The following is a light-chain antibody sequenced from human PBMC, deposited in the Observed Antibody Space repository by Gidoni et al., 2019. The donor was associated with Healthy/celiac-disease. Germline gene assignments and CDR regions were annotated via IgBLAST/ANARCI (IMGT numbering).Light chain of an antibody. Sequence: SYELTQPPSVSVSPGQTASITCSGDKWGDKYACWYQQKPGQSPVLVIYQDSKRPSGIPERFSGSNSGNTATLTISGTQAMDEADYYCQAWDSSSYVFGTGTKVXVX. V-gene: IGLV3-1*01. CDR3: QAWDSSSYV. CDR2: QDS. J-gene: IGLJ1*01. CDR1: KWGDKY.